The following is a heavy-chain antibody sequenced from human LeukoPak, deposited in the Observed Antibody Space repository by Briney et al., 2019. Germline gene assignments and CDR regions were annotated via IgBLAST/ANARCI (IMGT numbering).Heavy chain of an antibody. Sequence: SETLSLTCAVSGGSFSGYYWSWIRDPPGKGRGRIGEINHSGSTTTNPSPKSRVTISVDTSKNQFSLKLSSVTAADTAVYYCARPNFYCSGGSCSHDAFDIWGQGTMVTVSS. CDR1: GGSFSGYY. D-gene: IGHD2-15*01. CDR2: INHSGST. V-gene: IGHV4-34*01. CDR3: ARPNFYCSGGSCSHDAFDI. J-gene: IGHJ3*02.